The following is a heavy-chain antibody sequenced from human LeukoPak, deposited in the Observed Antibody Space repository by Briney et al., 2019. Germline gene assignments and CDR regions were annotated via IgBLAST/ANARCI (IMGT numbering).Heavy chain of an antibody. V-gene: IGHV3-7*03. CDR2: IKEDGTVK. CDR1: GFTFRSHW. D-gene: IGHD6-19*01. Sequence: GGSLRLSCTASGFTFRSHWMTWVRQPPGKGLEWVANIKEDGTVKYYVDSVKGRSTISRDNTKNIMYLEMNSLRADDTAVYFCARDSTWLLDYWGQGTLITVSS. CDR3: ARDSTWLLDY. J-gene: IGHJ4*02.